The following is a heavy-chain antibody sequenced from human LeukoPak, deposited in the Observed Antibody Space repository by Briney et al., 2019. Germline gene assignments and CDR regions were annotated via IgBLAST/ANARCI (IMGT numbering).Heavy chain of an antibody. Sequence: GGSLGLSCAASGFTFSDYYMSWIRQAPGKGLEWVSYISSSGSTIYYADSVKGRFTISRDNAKNSLYLQMNSLRAEDTAVYYCARRAVAAYYYYGMDVWGQGTTVTVSS. D-gene: IGHD6-19*01. CDR1: GFTFSDYY. V-gene: IGHV3-11*01. CDR2: ISSSGSTI. CDR3: ARRAVAAYYYYGMDV. J-gene: IGHJ6*02.